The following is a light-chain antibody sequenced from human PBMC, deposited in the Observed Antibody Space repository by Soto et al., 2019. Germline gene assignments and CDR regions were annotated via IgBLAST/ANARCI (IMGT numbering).Light chain of an antibody. CDR1: QSISSW. CDR3: QQYNSYPWT. V-gene: IGKV1-5*01. Sequence: DIQMTQSPSTLSASVGDRVTITCRASQSISSWLAWYQQKPGKAPKLLIYDASSLESGVPSRFSGSGSGTEFTLTISSPQPDDFATYYCQQYNSYPWTFGQVTKVEIK. CDR2: DAS. J-gene: IGKJ1*01.